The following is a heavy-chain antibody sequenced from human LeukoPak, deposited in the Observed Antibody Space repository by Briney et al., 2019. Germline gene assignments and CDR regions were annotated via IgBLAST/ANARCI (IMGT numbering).Heavy chain of an antibody. J-gene: IGHJ3*02. V-gene: IGHV4-61*02. D-gene: IGHD3-10*01. CDR3: ARDPSYGSGLDI. CDR1: GGSISSGSYY. Sequence: SQTLSLTCTVSGGSISSGSYYWSWIRQPAGKGLEWIGRIYTSGSTNYNPSLKSRVTISVDTSKNQFSLKLSSVTAADTAVYYCARDPSYGSGLDIWGQGTMVTVSS. CDR2: IYTSGST.